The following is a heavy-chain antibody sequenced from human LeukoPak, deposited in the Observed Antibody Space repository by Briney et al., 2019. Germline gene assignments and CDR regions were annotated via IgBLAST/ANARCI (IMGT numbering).Heavy chain of an antibody. J-gene: IGHJ4*02. V-gene: IGHV4-39*07. Sequence: SETLSLTCTVSGGSISSYYWGWIRQPPGKGLEWIGSIYYSGSTYYNPSLKSRVTISVDTSKNQFSLKLSSVTAADTAVYYCARDREASFDYWGQGTLVTVSS. CDR2: IYYSGST. CDR3: ARDREASFDY. CDR1: GGSISSYY. D-gene: IGHD3-10*01.